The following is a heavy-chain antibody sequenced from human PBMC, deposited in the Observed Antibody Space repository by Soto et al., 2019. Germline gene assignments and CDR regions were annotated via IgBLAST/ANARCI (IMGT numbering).Heavy chain of an antibody. Sequence: PRGSLKISCKGSGYSFTSYWISWVRQMPGKGLEWMGRIDPSDSYTNYSPSFQGHVTISADKSISTAYLQWSSLKASDTAMYYCARRGTVTPDYWGQGTLVTVSS. V-gene: IGHV5-10-1*01. J-gene: IGHJ4*02. CDR2: IDPSDSYT. CDR3: ARRGTVTPDY. CDR1: GYSFTSYW. D-gene: IGHD4-17*01.